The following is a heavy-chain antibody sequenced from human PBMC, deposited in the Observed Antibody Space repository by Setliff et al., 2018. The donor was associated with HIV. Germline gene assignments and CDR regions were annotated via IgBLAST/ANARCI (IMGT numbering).Heavy chain of an antibody. CDR3: ARDYLHVFDI. CDR2: INPNSGGT. CDR1: GYTFTGYY. Sequence: ASVKVSCKASGYTFTGYYMYWVRQAPGQGLEWMGWINPNSGGTNYAQKFQGRVTMTRDTSISTAYVELNSLKSDDTAVYYCARDYLHVFDIWGQGTMVTVSS. V-gene: IGHV1-2*02. J-gene: IGHJ3*02.